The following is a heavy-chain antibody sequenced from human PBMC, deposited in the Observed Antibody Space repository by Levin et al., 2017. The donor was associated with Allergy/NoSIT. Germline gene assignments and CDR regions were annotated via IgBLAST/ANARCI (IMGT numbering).Heavy chain of an antibody. Sequence: GESLKISCAASGFTFSSYEMNWVRRAPGKGLEWVSYISSTGSTIYSADSVKGRFTISRDNAKNSLYLHMNSLRAEDTAVYYCARQLGNFWSGYNCFDYGGQGTLVTVAS. CDR3: ARQLGNFWSGYNCFDY. CDR1: GFTFSSYE. V-gene: IGHV3-48*03. CDR2: ISSTGSTI. J-gene: IGHJ4*02. D-gene: IGHD3-3*01.